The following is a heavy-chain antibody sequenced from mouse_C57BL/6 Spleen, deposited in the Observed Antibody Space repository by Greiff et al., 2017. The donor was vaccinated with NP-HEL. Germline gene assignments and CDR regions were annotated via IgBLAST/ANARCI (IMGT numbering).Heavy chain of an antibody. CDR1: GFTFSNYW. CDR2: IRLKSDNYAT. J-gene: IGHJ3*01. Sequence: EVQLQQSGGGLVQPGGSMKLSCVASGFTFSNYWMNWVRQSPEKGLEWVAQIRLKSDNYATHYAESVKGRFTISRDDSKSSVYLQMNNLRAEDTGIYYCTGEGWLPFWGQGTLVTVSA. V-gene: IGHV6-3*01. CDR3: TGEGWLPF.